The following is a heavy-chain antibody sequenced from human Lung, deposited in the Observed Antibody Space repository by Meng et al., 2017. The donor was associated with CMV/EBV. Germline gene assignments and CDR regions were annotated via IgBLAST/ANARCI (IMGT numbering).Heavy chain of an antibody. CDR2: MDYRGRT. CDR1: APSRSGEYF. V-gene: IGHV4-30-4*01. D-gene: IGHD2-2*01. Sequence: HLPESDQRMLNPQQLPVPTVTCLCAPSRSGEYFWSWIRTPPANGLEWIRYMDYRGRTFYNPYLKSRVTISVDTSKNQFSLKLSSVTAADTAVYFWARGELLWDYWGQGTLVTVSS. J-gene: IGHJ4*02. CDR3: ARGELLWDY.